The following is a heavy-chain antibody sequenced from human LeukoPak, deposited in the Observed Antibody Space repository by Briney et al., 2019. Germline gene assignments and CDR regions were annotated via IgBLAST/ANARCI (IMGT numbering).Heavy chain of an antibody. Sequence: SETLSLTCTVSGGSISSYYWSWIRQSAGKGLEWIGHIYTSGSTDYYTSGSTDYNPSLKSRVTISVDKSKNHFSLKLSSVTAADMAVYYCAAFLSGTYWYFDYWGQGILVTVSS. CDR1: GGSISSYY. CDR3: AAFLSGTYWYFDY. V-gene: IGHV4-4*07. D-gene: IGHD1-26*01. J-gene: IGHJ4*02. CDR2: IYTSGSTDYYTSGST.